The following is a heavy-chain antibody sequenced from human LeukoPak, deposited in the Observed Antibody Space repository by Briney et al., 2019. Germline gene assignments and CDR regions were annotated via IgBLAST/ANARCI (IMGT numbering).Heavy chain of an antibody. CDR1: GGSISSYY. CDR2: IYYSGST. D-gene: IGHD6-19*01. Sequence: SETLSLTCTVSGGSISSYYWSWIRQPPGKGLEGIGYIYYSGSTNYNPSLKSRVTISVETSKNQFSLKLSSVTAADTAVYYCARDLFSSGGDAFDIWGQGTMVTVSS. J-gene: IGHJ3*02. CDR3: ARDLFSSGGDAFDI. V-gene: IGHV4-59*01.